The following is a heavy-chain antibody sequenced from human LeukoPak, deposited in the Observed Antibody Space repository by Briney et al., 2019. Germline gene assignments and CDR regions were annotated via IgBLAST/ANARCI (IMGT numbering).Heavy chain of an antibody. V-gene: IGHV3-20*04. CDR1: GFTFSSYS. Sequence: GGSLRLSCAASGFTFSSYSMNWVRQAPGKGLEWVSGINWNGGSTAYADSVKGRFTISRDNAKNSLYLQMNSLRAEDTALYYCARDEEGGSYPLDYWGQGTLVTVSS. J-gene: IGHJ4*02. D-gene: IGHD1-26*01. CDR2: INWNGGST. CDR3: ARDEEGGSYPLDY.